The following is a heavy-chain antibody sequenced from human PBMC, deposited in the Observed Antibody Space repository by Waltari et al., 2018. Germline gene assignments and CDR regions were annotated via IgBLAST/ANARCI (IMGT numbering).Heavy chain of an antibody. CDR2: ISRGSSYI. CDR3: ARDPRYCSSTSCHDY. CDR1: GFTFRSYS. J-gene: IGHJ4*02. V-gene: IGHV3-21*01. D-gene: IGHD2-2*01. Sequence: EVQLVESGGGLVKPGGSLRLSCAASGFTFRSYSMNWVRQAPGKGLGWVTPISRGSSYIYYADSVKGRFTISRDNAKNSLYLQMNSLRAEDTAVYYCARDPRYCSSTSCHDYWGQGTLVTVSS.